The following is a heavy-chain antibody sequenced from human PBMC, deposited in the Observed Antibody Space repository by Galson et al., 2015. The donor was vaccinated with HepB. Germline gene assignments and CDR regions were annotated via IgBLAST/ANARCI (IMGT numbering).Heavy chain of an antibody. Sequence: SLRLSCAASGFTFSTYSLNWVRPAPGKGLEWVSAVSSSSIYKYYADSVKGRFTISRDNAKSSLDGQMNNLRVEDTAVYYCARGRGDIGGYYAFDYWGKGALVTVSS. J-gene: IGHJ4*02. D-gene: IGHD3-22*01. CDR3: ARGRGDIGGYYAFDY. CDR1: GFTFSTYS. CDR2: VSSSSIYK. V-gene: IGHV3-21*06.